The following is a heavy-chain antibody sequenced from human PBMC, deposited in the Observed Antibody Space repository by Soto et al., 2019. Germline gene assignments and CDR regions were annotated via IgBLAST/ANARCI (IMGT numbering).Heavy chain of an antibody. CDR3: ARANGLRLGELSWGGPNWFDP. D-gene: IGHD3-16*02. CDR1: GGSFIGYY. Sequence: QVRLQQWGAGLLKPSETLSLTCAVYGGSFIGYYWSWIRQPPGKGLEWIWEINPTGSTNYNPHLQSRVDIFIDTSKNPFSLKLSSVTAADTAMYYCARANGLRLGELSWGGPNWFDPWGQGTLVTFSS. V-gene: IGHV4-34*01. CDR2: INPTGST. J-gene: IGHJ5*02.